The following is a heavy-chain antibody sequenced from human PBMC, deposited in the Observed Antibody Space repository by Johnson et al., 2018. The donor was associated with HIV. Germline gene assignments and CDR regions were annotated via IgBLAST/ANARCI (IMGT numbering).Heavy chain of an antibody. J-gene: IGHJ3*02. Sequence: QMQLVESGGGVVQPGRSLRLSCAASGFTFSSYGMHWVRQAPGKGLEWVAVISYDGSNKYYVDSVKGRFTISRDNSKNTLYLQMNSLRSEDTAVYYCARVATCGVVISDGFDIWGQGTMVTVSS. D-gene: IGHD3-3*01. CDR1: GFTFSSYG. CDR3: ARVATCGVVISDGFDI. CDR2: ISYDGSNK. V-gene: IGHV3-30*03.